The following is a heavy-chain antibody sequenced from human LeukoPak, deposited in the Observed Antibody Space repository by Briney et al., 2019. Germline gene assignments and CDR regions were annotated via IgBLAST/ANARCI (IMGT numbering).Heavy chain of an antibody. Sequence: SGTLSLTCTVSGDSINSLDLWSWVRQPPGKGLEWIGEMYLSGTTHSNPSVKSRVTISIDKSKNQFFLNLSSVTAADTAVYYCAGLVGRYSSGLYYYYFDYWGQGTPVTVSS. CDR2: MYLSGTT. CDR3: AGLVGRYSSGLYYYYFDY. J-gene: IGHJ4*02. CDR1: GDSINSLDL. V-gene: IGHV4-4*02. D-gene: IGHD3-22*01.